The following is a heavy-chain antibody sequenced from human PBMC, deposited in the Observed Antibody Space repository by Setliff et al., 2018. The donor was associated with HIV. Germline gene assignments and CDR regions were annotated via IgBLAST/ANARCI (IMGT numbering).Heavy chain of an antibody. CDR1: GYTFTTYY. D-gene: IGHD3-16*02. Sequence: GASVKVSCKASGYTFTTYYIHWVQQAPGKGLEWMGRVDPEDGETIYAEKFQGRVTITADTSTDTAYMELSSLRSEDTAVYYCAIHYVWGSYRAYYFDYWGQGTLVTVSS. CDR2: VDPEDGET. CDR3: AIHYVWGSYRAYYFDY. V-gene: IGHV1-69-2*01. J-gene: IGHJ4*02.